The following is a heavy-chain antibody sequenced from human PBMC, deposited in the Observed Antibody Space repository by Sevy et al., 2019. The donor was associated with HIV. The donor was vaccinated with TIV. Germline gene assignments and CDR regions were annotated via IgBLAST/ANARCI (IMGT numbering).Heavy chain of an antibody. D-gene: IGHD2-15*01. J-gene: IGHJ4*02. CDR3: ARAGDVVVAASAFDY. Sequence: GESLKISCAASGFTFSSYSMNWVRQAPGKGLEWVSSISSSSSYIYYADSVKGRFTISRDNAKNSLYLQMNSLRAEDTAVYYCARAGDVVVAASAFDYWGQGTLVTVSS. CDR2: ISSSSSYI. CDR1: GFTFSSYS. V-gene: IGHV3-21*01.